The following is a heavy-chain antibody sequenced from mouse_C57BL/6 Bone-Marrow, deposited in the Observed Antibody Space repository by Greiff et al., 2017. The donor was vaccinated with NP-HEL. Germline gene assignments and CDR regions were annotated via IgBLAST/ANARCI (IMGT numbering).Heavy chain of an antibody. V-gene: IGHV5-4*01. CDR3: ARGYYGSSWFAY. D-gene: IGHD1-1*01. CDR1: GFTFSSYA. J-gene: IGHJ3*01. Sequence: EVQLQESGGGLVKPGGSLKLSCAASGFTFSSYAMSWVRQTPEKRLEWVATISDGGSYTYYPDNVKGRFTISRDNAKNNLYLQMSHLKSEDTAMYYCARGYYGSSWFAYWGQGTLVTVSA. CDR2: ISDGGSYT.